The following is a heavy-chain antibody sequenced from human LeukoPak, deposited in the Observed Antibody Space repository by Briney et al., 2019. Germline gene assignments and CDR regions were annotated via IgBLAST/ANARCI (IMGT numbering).Heavy chain of an antibody. V-gene: IGHV1-2*02. CDR1: GYTFTGYY. D-gene: IGHD2-2*02. CDR3: ARDGCSSTSCYNRDGNWFDP. CDR2: INPNSGGT. J-gene: IGHJ5*02. Sequence: ASVKVSCKASGYTFTGYYMHWVRQAPGQGLEWMGWINPNSGGTNYAQKFQGRVTMTRDTSISTAYMELSRLRSDDTAVYYCARDGCSSTSCYNRDGNWFDPWGRGTLVTVSS.